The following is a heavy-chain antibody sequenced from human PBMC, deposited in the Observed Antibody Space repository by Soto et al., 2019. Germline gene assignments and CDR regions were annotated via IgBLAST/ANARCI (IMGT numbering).Heavy chain of an antibody. D-gene: IGHD2-2*01. Sequence: GGSLRLSCAASGFTFSSYGMHWVRQAPGKGLEWVAVIWYDGSNKYYADSVKGRFTISRDNSKNTLYLQMNSLRAEDTAVYYCARGRCSSTSCYDPNYFDYWGQGTLVTVSS. J-gene: IGHJ4*02. CDR3: ARGRCSSTSCYDPNYFDY. CDR2: IWYDGSNK. CDR1: GFTFSSYG. V-gene: IGHV3-33*01.